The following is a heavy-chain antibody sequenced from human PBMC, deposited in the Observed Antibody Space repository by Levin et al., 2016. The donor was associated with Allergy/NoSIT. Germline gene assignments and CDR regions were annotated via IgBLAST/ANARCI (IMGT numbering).Heavy chain of an antibody. V-gene: IGHV1-46*01. CDR3: ARSWDDWGSYLDY. CDR2: INPGDSPPTNT. J-gene: IGHJ4*02. D-gene: IGHD7-27*01. CDR1: GYIFTSYY. Sequence: ASVKVSCKASGYIFTSYYMHWVRQAPGQGLEWMGRINPGDSPPTNTRYAQRFQGRVTMTRDPSTGTVFMDLSSLRSGDTAVYYCARSWDDWGSYLDYWGQGTLVTVSS.